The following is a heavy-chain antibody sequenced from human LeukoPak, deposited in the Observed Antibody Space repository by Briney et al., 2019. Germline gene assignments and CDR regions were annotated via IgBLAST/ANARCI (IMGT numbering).Heavy chain of an antibody. D-gene: IGHD4/OR15-4a*01. Sequence: GGSLRLSCVASGFTFGDHYIDWVRQAPGKGLEWVGRSRNKVNSYTTAYAASVIGRFTVSRDDLSATVYLQMNSLKTEDTAVYYCTRSMYGEGRRIIDFDYWGQGTLLTVSS. V-gene: IGHV3-72*01. CDR3: TRSMYGEGRRIIDFDY. CDR1: GFTFGDHY. CDR2: SRNKVNSYTT. J-gene: IGHJ4*02.